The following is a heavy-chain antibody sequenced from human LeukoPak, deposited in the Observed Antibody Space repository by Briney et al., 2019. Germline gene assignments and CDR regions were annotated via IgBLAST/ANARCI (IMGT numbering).Heavy chain of an antibody. Sequence: GGSLRLSCAASGFTFSSYGMHWVRQAPGKGLDWVAVISNDGSKKYYADSVKGRFTISRDNSKNTLSLQVSSLRTEDTAVYYCAKCPILRGFDYYFDNWGQGTLVTVSS. J-gene: IGHJ4*02. V-gene: IGHV3-30*18. CDR3: AKCPILRGFDYYFDN. CDR2: ISNDGSKK. D-gene: IGHD5-12*01. CDR1: GFTFSSYG.